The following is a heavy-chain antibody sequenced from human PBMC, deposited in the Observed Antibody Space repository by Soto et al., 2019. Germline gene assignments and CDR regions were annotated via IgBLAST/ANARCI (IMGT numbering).Heavy chain of an antibody. CDR3: ARNTEYYDFWSGYYYFDY. Sequence: PGGSLRLSCAASGFTFSSYSMNWVRQAPGKGLEWVSSISSSSSYIYYADSVKGRFTISRDNAKNSLYLQMNSLRAEDTAVYYCARNTEYYDFWSGYYYFDYWGQGTLVTV. V-gene: IGHV3-21*01. CDR1: GFTFSSYS. J-gene: IGHJ4*02. D-gene: IGHD3-3*01. CDR2: ISSSSSYI.